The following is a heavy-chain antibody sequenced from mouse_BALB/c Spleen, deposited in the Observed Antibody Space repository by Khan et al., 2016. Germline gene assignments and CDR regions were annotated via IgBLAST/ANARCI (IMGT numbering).Heavy chain of an antibody. CDR3: ASRPLTPRYFDV. J-gene: IGHJ1*01. V-gene: IGHV14-3*02. CDR1: AFNIKDTN. Sequence: VQLQQSGAEIVKPGASVKLSCTATAFNIKDTNMHWVKQRPEQGLEWIGRIDPANGNTKFDPKFQGKATITADTSSNTAFLQLSSLTSEDTAVYYAASRPLTPRYFDVWGAGTTVTVSS. CDR2: IDPANGNT.